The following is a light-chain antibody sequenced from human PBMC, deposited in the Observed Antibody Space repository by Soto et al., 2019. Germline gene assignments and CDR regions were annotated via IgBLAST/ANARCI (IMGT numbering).Light chain of an antibody. CDR2: GTS. J-gene: IGKJ1*01. CDR3: QEYGNSRT. Sequence: ESVLTQSPGTLSLSPGERATLSCRASQSFSSNYLAWYQQKPGQAPRLLIYGTSSRATGIPDRFSGSGSGTDFTLTISRLEPEDFAVYYCQEYGNSRTFGQGTKVDIK. V-gene: IGKV3-20*01. CDR1: QSFSSNY.